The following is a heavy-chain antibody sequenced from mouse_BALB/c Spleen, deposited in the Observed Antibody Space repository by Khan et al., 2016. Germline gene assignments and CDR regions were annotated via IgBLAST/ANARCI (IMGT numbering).Heavy chain of an antibody. CDR2: INTYTGEP. D-gene: IGHD1-1*01. CDR3: AKVTTVRYYAMDY. V-gene: IGHV9-1*02. Sequence: VQLGVSGHAMKKPGASVNISCKATGYTFTNYGMNWVKQAPGKGLKWLGWINTYTGEPTYADDFKGRFAFSLETSASEAYSVIKNLKDKDMGTYLCAKVTTVRYYAMDYWGQGTSVTVSS. J-gene: IGHJ4*01. CDR1: GYTFTNYG.